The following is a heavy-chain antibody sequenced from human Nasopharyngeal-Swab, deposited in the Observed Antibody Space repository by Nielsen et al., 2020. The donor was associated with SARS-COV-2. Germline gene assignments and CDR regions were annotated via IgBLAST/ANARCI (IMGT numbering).Heavy chain of an antibody. CDR3: ARVGTRATRRGYYYMDV. V-gene: IGHV3-11*06. CDR2: ISSSSSYI. CDR1: GFTFSDYY. J-gene: IGHJ6*03. D-gene: IGHD2-2*01. Sequence: GESLKISCAASGFTFSDYYMSWIRQAPGKGLEWVSYISSSSSYIYYADSVKGRFTISRDNAKNSLYLQMNSLRAEDTAVYYCARVGTRATRRGYYYMDVWGKGTTVTVSS.